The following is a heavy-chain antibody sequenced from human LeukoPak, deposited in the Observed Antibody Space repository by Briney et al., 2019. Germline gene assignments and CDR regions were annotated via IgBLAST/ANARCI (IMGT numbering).Heavy chain of an antibody. V-gene: IGHV3-30*02. J-gene: IGHJ4*02. D-gene: IGHD3-22*01. CDR2: IRYDGSNK. CDR3: AKRSLTRSSGYYPADY. Sequence: GGSLRLSCAASGFTFSSYGMHWVRQAPGKGLEWVAFIRYDGSNKYYADSVKGGFTISRDNSKNTLYLQMNSLRAEDTAVYYCAKRSLTRSSGYYPADYWGQGTLVTVSS. CDR1: GFTFSSYG.